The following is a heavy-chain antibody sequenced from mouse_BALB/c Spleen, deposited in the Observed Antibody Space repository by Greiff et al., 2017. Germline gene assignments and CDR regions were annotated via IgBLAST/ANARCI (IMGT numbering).Heavy chain of an antibody. V-gene: IGHV1-66*01. CDR2: IFPGSGNT. CDR3: ARGIYDGYDWYFDV. Sequence: VQLQQSGPELVKPGASVKISCKASGYSFTSYYIHWVKQRPGQGLEWIGWIFPGSGNTKYNEKFKGKATLTADTSSSTAYMQLSSLTSEDSAVYFCARGIYDGYDWYFDVWGAGTTVTVSS. D-gene: IGHD2-3*01. J-gene: IGHJ1*01. CDR1: GYSFTSYY.